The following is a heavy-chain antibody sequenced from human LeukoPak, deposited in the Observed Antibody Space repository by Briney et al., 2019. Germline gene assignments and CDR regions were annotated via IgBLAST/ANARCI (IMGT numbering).Heavy chain of an antibody. Sequence: SETLSLTCIVSGGSISSDYWSWIRQPPGQGLEWIGYIYYSGSTNYNPSLKSRVTISVDTSKNQFSLKLSSVTAADTAVYYCARASSSWHTGSDWFDPWGQGTLVTVSS. D-gene: IGHD6-13*01. CDR3: ARASSSWHTGSDWFDP. CDR2: IYYSGST. CDR1: GGSISSDY. J-gene: IGHJ5*02. V-gene: IGHV4-59*01.